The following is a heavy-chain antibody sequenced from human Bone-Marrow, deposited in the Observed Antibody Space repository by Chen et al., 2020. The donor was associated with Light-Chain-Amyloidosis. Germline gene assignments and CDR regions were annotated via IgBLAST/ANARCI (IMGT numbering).Heavy chain of an antibody. CDR1: GVAFSSYA. D-gene: IGHD3-9*01. J-gene: IGHJ3*02. CDR2: ISGSGGSR. V-gene: IGHV3-23*04. Sequence: EVQLVESGGGLLQRGGSLRLSCAASGVAFSSYAMSWVRQAPGKGLAWVETISGSGGSRYYGDSVKGRLTISRDNSKNALLLQMNSLRAEDTAVYYCAKDISYDDILPGYPADAFDIWGQGTMVTVSS. CDR3: AKDISYDDILPGYPADAFDI.